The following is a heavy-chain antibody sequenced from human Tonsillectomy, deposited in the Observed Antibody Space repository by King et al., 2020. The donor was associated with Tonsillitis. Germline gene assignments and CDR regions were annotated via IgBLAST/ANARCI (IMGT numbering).Heavy chain of an antibody. V-gene: IGHV3-33*05. CDR1: GFSFSSNG. Sequence: VQLVESGGGVVQPGRSLTLSCAASGFSFSSNGMHWVRQAPGKGLEWVAVISFDGSKKYYADSVKGRFTISRDNTNNTLYLQMNSLGVEDTAVYYCAKGRLYSSGWEIDYWGQGALLSVSS. CDR3: AKGRLYSSGWEIDY. CDR2: ISFDGSKK. D-gene: IGHD6-19*01. J-gene: IGHJ4*02.